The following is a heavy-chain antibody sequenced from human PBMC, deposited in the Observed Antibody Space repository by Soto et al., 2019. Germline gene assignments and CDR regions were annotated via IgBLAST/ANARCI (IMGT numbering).Heavy chain of an antibody. CDR3: AKFWGPIAALVDDY. CDR2: ISYDGNMK. Sequence: QVQLVDSGGGVVQPGRSLRLSCAASGFTFSNVGMHWVRQAPGKGLAWVAAISYDGNMKYYANHVKGGITISRANSKNTLYLQMNTLRAEATAVYYCAKFWGPIAALVDDYWGQGTLVTVSS. D-gene: IGHD6-13*01. CDR1: GFTFSNVG. V-gene: IGHV3-30*18. J-gene: IGHJ4*02.